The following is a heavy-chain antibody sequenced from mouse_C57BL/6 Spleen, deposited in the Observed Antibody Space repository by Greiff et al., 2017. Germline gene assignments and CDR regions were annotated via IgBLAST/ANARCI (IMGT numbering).Heavy chain of an antibody. V-gene: IGHV1-81*01. CDR1: GYTFTSYG. Sequence: QVQLQQSGAELARPGASVKLSCKASGYTFTSYGISWVKQRTGQGLEWIGEIYPRSGNTYYNEKFKGKATLTADKSSSTAYMELRSLTSEDSAVYFCARWGTVVATPYFDYWGQGTTLTVSS. J-gene: IGHJ2*01. CDR3: ARWGTVVATPYFDY. D-gene: IGHD1-1*01. CDR2: IYPRSGNT.